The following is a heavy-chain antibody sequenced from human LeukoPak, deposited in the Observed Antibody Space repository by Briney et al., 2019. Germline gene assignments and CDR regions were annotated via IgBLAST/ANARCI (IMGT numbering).Heavy chain of an antibody. V-gene: IGHV1-24*01. Sequence: ASVKVSCKVSGYTLTELSMHWVRRAPGKGLEWMGGFDPEDGETIYAQKFQGRVTMTEDTSTDTAYMELSSLRSEDTAVYYCATGGFWSGYPIDYWGQGTLVTVSS. J-gene: IGHJ4*02. CDR2: FDPEDGET. CDR1: GYTLTELS. CDR3: ATGGFWSGYPIDY. D-gene: IGHD3-3*01.